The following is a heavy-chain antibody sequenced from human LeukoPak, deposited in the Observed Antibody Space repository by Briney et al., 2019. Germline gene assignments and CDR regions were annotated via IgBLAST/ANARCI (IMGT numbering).Heavy chain of an antibody. CDR1: GYTFTGDY. V-gene: IGHV1-2*02. Sequence: ASVKVSCKASGYTFTGDYMHWVRQAPGQGLEWMGWINPNSGGTNYAQKFQGRVTMTRDTSISTAYMELSRLRSDDTAVYYCARPVAGDGTAAAQFDFWGQGTLVTVSS. J-gene: IGHJ4*02. D-gene: IGHD6-13*01. CDR2: INPNSGGT. CDR3: ARPVAGDGTAAAQFDF.